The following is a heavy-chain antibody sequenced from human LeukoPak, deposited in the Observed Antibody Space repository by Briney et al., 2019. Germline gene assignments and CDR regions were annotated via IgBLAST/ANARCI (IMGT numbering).Heavy chain of an antibody. D-gene: IGHD3-22*01. CDR3: AREHNFYDSRRYHNYYMIV. Sequence: SETLSLTCSVSGASISSGDSFWSWIRQPAGKGLEWVGRIYTSGDTNYNPSLNSRVSVSVDTSMNQFSLNLTSVTAADTAVYFCAREHNFYDSRRYHNYYMIVCGKGATVIVSS. CDR1: GASISSGDSF. CDR2: IYTSGDT. J-gene: IGHJ6*03. V-gene: IGHV4-61*02.